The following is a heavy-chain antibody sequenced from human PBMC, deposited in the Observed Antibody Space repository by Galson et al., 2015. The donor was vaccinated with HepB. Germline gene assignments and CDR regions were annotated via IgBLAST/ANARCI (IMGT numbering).Heavy chain of an antibody. D-gene: IGHD5-12*01. CDR3: AKDMDIVATTAFDY. J-gene: IGHJ4*02. V-gene: IGHV3-30*18. CDR2: ISYDGSNK. Sequence: ASGFTFSSYGMHWVRQAPGKGLEWVADISYDGSNKYYADSVKGRFTISRDNSKNTLYLQMNSLRAEDTAVYYCAKDMDIVATTAFDYWGQGTLVTVSS. CDR1: GFTFSSYG.